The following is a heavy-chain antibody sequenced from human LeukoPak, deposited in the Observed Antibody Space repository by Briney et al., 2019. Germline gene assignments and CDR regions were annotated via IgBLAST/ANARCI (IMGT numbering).Heavy chain of an antibody. CDR1: GGTFSSYA. J-gene: IGHJ4*02. D-gene: IGHD4-17*01. V-gene: IGHV1-69*05. CDR3: ARDMTTVTTFDY. CDR2: IIPIFGTA. Sequence: SVKVSCKASGGTFSSYAISWVRQAPGQGLEWMGRIIPIFGTANYAQKFQGRVTITTDEATSTAYMELSSLRSEDTAVYYCARDMTTVTTFDYWGQGTLVTVSS.